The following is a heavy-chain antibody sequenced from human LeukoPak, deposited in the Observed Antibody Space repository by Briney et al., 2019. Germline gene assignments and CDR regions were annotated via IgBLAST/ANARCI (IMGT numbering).Heavy chain of an antibody. D-gene: IGHD2-21*01. CDR3: ARDFFPVVDSTWYEIGY. V-gene: IGHV1-69*04. CDR2: IIPILGIA. J-gene: IGHJ4*02. Sequence: GSSVKVSCKASGGTFSSYAISWVRQAPGQGLEWMGRIIPILGIANYAQKFQGRVTITTDESTSTAYMELSSLRSEDTAVYYCARDFFPVVDSTWYEIGYWGQGTLVTVSS. CDR1: GGTFSSYA.